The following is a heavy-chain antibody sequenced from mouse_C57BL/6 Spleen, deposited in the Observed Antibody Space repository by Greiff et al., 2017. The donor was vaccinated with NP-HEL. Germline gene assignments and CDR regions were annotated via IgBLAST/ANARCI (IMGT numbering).Heavy chain of an antibody. J-gene: IGHJ3*01. CDR1: GFTFSSYA. D-gene: IGHD2-4*01. Sequence: EVKVEESGGGLVKPGGSLKLSCAASGFTFSSYAMSWVRQTPEKRLEWVATISDGGSYTYYPDNVKGRFTISRDNAKNNLYLQMSHLKSEDTAMYYCARVGSTMIKTWFAYWGQGTLVTVSA. CDR2: ISDGGSYT. CDR3: ARVGSTMIKTWFAY. V-gene: IGHV5-4*03.